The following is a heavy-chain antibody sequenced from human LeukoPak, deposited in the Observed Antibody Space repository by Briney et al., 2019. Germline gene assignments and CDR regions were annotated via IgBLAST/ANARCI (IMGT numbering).Heavy chain of an antibody. CDR1: GFTFSSYA. D-gene: IGHD1-14*01. CDR3: ARSNQADDY. V-gene: IGHV3-23*01. Sequence: PGGSLRLSCAASGFTFSSYAMSWVRQAPGKGLEWVSAISGSGDTTYYADSVKGRFTISRDNAKNTLYLQMDSLRAEDTGVYYCARSNQADDYWGQGTLVTVSS. J-gene: IGHJ4*02. CDR2: ISGSGDTT.